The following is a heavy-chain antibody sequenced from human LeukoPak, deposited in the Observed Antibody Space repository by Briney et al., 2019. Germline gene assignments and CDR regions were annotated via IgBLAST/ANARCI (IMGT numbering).Heavy chain of an antibody. V-gene: IGHV4-30-4*08. CDR1: GGSISSGDYY. CDR2: IYYSGST. CDR3: ARESLIVVVPAAIV. Sequence: SQALSLTCTVSGGSISSGDYYWGWIRQPPGKGLEWIVYIYYSGSTYYNPSLKSRVTISVDTSKNQFSLKLSSVTAADTAVYYCARESLIVVVPAAIVWGQGTLVTVSS. D-gene: IGHD2-2*02. J-gene: IGHJ4*02.